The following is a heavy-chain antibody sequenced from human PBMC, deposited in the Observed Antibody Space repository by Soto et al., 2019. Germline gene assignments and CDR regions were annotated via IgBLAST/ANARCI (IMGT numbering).Heavy chain of an antibody. D-gene: IGHD6-13*01. Sequence: AETLSLTCTVSGGSISSYYWSWIRQPPGKGLEWIGYIYYSGSTNYNPSLKSRVTISVDTSKNQFSLKLSSVTAADTAVYYCARFSIAAAGTGWFDPWGQGTLVTVSS. CDR2: IYYSGST. CDR3: ARFSIAAAGTGWFDP. V-gene: IGHV4-59*01. J-gene: IGHJ5*02. CDR1: GGSISSYY.